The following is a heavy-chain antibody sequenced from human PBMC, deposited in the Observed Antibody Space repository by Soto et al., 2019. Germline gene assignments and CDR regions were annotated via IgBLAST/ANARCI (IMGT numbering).Heavy chain of an antibody. D-gene: IGHD2-15*01. Sequence: SETLSLTCAVSGGSISSSNWWSWVRQPPGKGLEWIGEIYHSGSTNYNPSLKSRVTISVDKSKNRFSLKLSSVTAADTAVYYCARGGYPGYCSGGSCYYFYGMDVWGQGTTVTVSS. CDR3: ARGGYPGYCSGGSCYYFYGMDV. CDR1: GGSISSSNW. CDR2: IYHSGST. J-gene: IGHJ6*02. V-gene: IGHV4-4*02.